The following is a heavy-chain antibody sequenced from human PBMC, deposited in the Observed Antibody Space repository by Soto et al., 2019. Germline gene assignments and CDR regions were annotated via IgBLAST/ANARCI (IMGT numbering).Heavy chain of an antibody. CDR3: GKERGFSLSSGRDA. CDR1: GFTLTSYS. J-gene: IGHJ6*04. Sequence: EVQLVESGGGLVKPGGSLRLSCEASGFTLTSYSMNWVRQASGKGLEWVSSISSSSSHIYYADSVKGRFTISRDNARNLLYMQRNTRRAEDAAVFYWGKERGFSLSSGRDAGGKGPTATVPS. CDR2: ISSSSSHI. V-gene: IGHV3-21*02.